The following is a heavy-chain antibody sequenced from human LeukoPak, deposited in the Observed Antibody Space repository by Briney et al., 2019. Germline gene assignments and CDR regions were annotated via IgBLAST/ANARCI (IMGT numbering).Heavy chain of an antibody. Sequence: ASVKVSCKASGYTFTGYYMHWVRQAPGQGLEWMGWINPNSGGTNYAQKFQGRVTMTRDTSISTAYMELSRLRSGDTAVYYCARSQRGYSYGSPGYWGQGTLVTVSS. J-gene: IGHJ4*02. CDR3: ARSQRGYSYGSPGY. CDR2: INPNSGGT. D-gene: IGHD5-18*01. V-gene: IGHV1-2*02. CDR1: GYTFTGYY.